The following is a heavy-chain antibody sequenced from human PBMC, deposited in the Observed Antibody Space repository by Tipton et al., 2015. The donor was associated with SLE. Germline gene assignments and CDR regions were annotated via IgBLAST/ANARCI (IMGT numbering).Heavy chain of an antibody. D-gene: IGHD3-22*01. CDR1: GFTVSSSY. J-gene: IGHJ4*02. CDR3: ARHYYYDGRGSFDY. Sequence: SLRLSCAASGFTVSSSYMSWVRQAPGKGLEWVSVIYRGGTTYCADSVKGRFTISRDNSKNTLYLQMSSLRAEDTAVYYCARHYYYDGRGSFDYWGQGTLVTVSS. V-gene: IGHV3-66*02. CDR2: IYRGGTT.